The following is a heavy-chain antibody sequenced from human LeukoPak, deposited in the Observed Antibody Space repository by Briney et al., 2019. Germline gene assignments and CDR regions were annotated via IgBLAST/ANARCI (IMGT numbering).Heavy chain of an antibody. CDR3: AKEPSVVITRRWFDP. D-gene: IGHD3-22*01. J-gene: IGHJ5*02. CDR2: ISGSGGST. CDR1: GFTVSSNY. Sequence: GGSLRLSCAASGFTVSSNYMSWVRQAPGKGLEWVSAISGSGGSTYYADSVKGRFTISRDNSKNTLYLQMNSLRAEDTAVYYCAKEPSVVITRRWFDPWGQGTLVTVSS. V-gene: IGHV3-23*01.